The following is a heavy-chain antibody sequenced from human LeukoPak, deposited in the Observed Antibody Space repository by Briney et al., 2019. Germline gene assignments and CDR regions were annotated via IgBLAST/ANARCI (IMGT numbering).Heavy chain of an antibody. CDR2: ISSSSSTI. CDR1: GFIFNSYW. Sequence: PGGSLRLTCAGSGFIFNSYWMSWVRQAPGKGLEWVSYISSSSSTIYYADSVKGRFTISRDNAKNSLYLQMNSLRAEDTAVYYCAREAPWGEYGMDVWGQGTTVTVSS. V-gene: IGHV3-48*04. CDR3: AREAPWGEYGMDV. D-gene: IGHD3-16*01. J-gene: IGHJ6*02.